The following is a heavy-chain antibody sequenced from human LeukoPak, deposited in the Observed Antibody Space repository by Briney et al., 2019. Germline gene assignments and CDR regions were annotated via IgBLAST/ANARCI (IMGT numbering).Heavy chain of an antibody. CDR3: ARVSSDYYDSSGYREYYYYMDV. V-gene: IGHV3-30*03. CDR2: ISYDGSNK. J-gene: IGHJ6*03. Sequence: GRSLRLSCAASGFTFSSYGMHWVRQAPGKGLEWVAVISYDGSNKYYADSVKGRFTISRDNSKNTLYLQMNSLRAEDTAVYYCARVSSDYYDSSGYREYYYYMDVWGKGTTVTVSS. D-gene: IGHD3-22*01. CDR1: GFTFSSYG.